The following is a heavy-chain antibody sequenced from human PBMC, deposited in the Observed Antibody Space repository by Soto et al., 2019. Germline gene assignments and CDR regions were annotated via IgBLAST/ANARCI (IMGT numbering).Heavy chain of an antibody. CDR1: GGTFSSYT. V-gene: IGHV1-69*12. CDR2: IIPIFGTA. D-gene: IGHD5-12*01. Sequence: QVQLVQSGAEVKKPGSSVTVSCKASGGTFSSYTISWVRQAPGQGLEWMGGIIPIFGTANYAQKFQGRVTITADESTSTADMELSSLRSEDPAVYYCARGNHRWLQLWYFDLWGRGTLVTVSS. CDR3: ARGNHRWLQLWYFDL. J-gene: IGHJ2*01.